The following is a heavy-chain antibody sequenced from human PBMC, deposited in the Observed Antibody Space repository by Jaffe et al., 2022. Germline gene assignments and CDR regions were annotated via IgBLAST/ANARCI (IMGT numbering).Heavy chain of an antibody. CDR1: GFTFSSYE. CDR3: ARDVLPPKDCSGGSCYSRVFDY. J-gene: IGHJ4*02. D-gene: IGHD2-15*01. Sequence: EVQLVESGGGLVQPGGSLRLSCAASGFTFSSYEMNWVRQAPGKGLEWVSYISSSGSTIYYADSVKGRFTISRDNAKNSLYLQMNSLRAEDTAVYYCARDVLPPKDCSGGSCYSRVFDYWGQGTLVTVSS. CDR2: ISSSGSTI. V-gene: IGHV3-48*03.